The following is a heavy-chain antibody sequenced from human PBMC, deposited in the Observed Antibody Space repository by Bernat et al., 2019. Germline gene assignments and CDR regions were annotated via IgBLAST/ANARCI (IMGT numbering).Heavy chain of an antibody. CDR3: ARKRGWPPYHFFYGMDV. CDR2: VHHSGST. Sequence: QVQLQQWGAGLLKPSETLSLTCAVYGESISDYYWTWIRQSPGQGLEWIGEVHHSGSTTYNPSLKSRVTMSVDTSQNKFSLKMTSMTAADTAVYYCARKRGWPPYHFFYGMDVWGQGTTVTVSS. J-gene: IGHJ6*02. CDR1: GESISDYY. D-gene: IGHD2-2*01. V-gene: IGHV4-34*01.